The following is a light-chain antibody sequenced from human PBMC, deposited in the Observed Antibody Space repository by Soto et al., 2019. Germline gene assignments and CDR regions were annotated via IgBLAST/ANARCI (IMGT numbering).Light chain of an antibody. CDR3: HQYFSSPLT. J-gene: IGKJ4*01. CDR2: WAS. Sequence: DIVMTQSPDSLAVSLGERATINCKSIQSLLYTSSNKNSLAWYQQKSGQPPKLLIYWASTRKSGVPDRFSGSGYGTEFTLTISSLQSEDVAVYYCHQYFSSPLTFGGGTTVEIK. CDR1: QSLLYTSSNKNS. V-gene: IGKV4-1*01.